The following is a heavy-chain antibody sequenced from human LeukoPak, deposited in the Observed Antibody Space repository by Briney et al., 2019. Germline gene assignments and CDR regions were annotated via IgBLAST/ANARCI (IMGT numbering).Heavy chain of an antibody. J-gene: IGHJ5*02. CDR1: GYTFTGYY. CDR3: ARALGRLENWFDP. D-gene: IGHD1-1*01. CDR2: INPNSGGT. V-gene: IGHV1-2*02. Sequence: ASVKVSCKASGYTFTGYYMHWVRQAPGQGLEWMGWINPNSGGTNYAQKFQGRVTMTRDTSISTAYMELSRLRSDDTAVYYCARALGRLENWFDPWGQGTLVTVSS.